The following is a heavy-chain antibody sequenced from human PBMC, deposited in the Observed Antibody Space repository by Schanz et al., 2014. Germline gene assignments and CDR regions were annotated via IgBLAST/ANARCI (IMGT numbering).Heavy chain of an antibody. J-gene: IGHJ3*02. V-gene: IGHV1-46*01. CDR3: VTEKRMESGTWAKAFDI. Sequence: QVQLVQSGAEVKRPGASVRVSCKASGYSFTDYAIHWVRQAPGQGLEWMGLINPSVGNTNYAQNFRGRVTMTRDTSTSTVYMELSSLRSDDTAMYYCVTEKRMESGTWAKAFDIWGQGTWVTVSS. CDR1: GYSFTDYA. D-gene: IGHD3-3*01. CDR2: INPSVGNT.